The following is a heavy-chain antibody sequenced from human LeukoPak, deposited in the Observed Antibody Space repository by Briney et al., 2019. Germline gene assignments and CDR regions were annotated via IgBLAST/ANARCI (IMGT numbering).Heavy chain of an antibody. CDR1: GFTFSSYS. J-gene: IGHJ6*03. V-gene: IGHV3-21*01. CDR3: ARDRSGSYISYYMDV. CDR2: ISSSSSYI. Sequence: GGSLRLSCAASGFTFSSYSMNWVRQAPGKGLEWVSSISSSSSYIYYADSVKGRFTISRDNAKNSLYLQMNSLRAEDTAVYYCARDRSGSYISYYMDVWGKGTTVTVSS. D-gene: IGHD1-26*01.